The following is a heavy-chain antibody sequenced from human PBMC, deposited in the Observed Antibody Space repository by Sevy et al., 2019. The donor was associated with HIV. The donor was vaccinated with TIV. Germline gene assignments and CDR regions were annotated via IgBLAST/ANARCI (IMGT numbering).Heavy chain of an antibody. CDR2: ISSRNIYI. CDR1: GFTFSSYS. J-gene: IGHJ4*02. Sequence: GGSLRLSCAASGFTFSSYSMNWVRQAPGKGLEWVSSISSRNIYIYYVDSVKGRFTISRDNAKNSLDLQMNSLRAEDTAVYYCARGVGVVGGVIDSWGQGTWSPSPQ. CDR3: ARGVGVVGGVIDS. D-gene: IGHD3-10*01. V-gene: IGHV3-21*01.